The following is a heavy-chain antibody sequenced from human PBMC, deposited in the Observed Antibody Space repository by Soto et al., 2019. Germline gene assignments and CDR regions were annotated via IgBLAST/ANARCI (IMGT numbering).Heavy chain of an antibody. Sequence: EAQLVESGGGLVKPGGSLRLSCAASGFTFSSYTMNWVRQAPGKGLEWVSSISSSSSYIYYADSVKGRFTISRDNAENSLYLQMNSLRAEDTAVYYCARGGFRSSTSCYLLPFDPWGQGTLVTVSS. D-gene: IGHD2-2*01. CDR2: ISSSSSYI. CDR3: ARGGFRSSTSCYLLPFDP. CDR1: GFTFSSYT. V-gene: IGHV3-21*01. J-gene: IGHJ5*02.